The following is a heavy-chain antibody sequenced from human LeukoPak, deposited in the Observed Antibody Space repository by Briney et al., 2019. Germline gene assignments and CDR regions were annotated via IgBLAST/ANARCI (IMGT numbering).Heavy chain of an antibody. Sequence: GGSLRLSCAASGFSFSPYWMSWVRQGPGKGLDWVASINPDGSGTSYVDSVKGRFTISRDNAQNSLYLQMNSLSAEDTAGYYLARLFGGVTTFDYWGQGTLVTVSS. CDR2: INPDGSGT. J-gene: IGHJ4*02. D-gene: IGHD4-17*01. CDR1: GFSFSPYW. V-gene: IGHV3-7*01. CDR3: ARLFGGVTTFDY.